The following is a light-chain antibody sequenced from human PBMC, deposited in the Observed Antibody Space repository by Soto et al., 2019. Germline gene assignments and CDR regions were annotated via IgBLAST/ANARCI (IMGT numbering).Light chain of an antibody. CDR2: KAS. V-gene: IGKV1-5*03. CDR1: QSISSW. J-gene: IGKJ4*01. Sequence: DIQMTQSPSTLSASVGDRVTITCRASQSISSWLAWYQQKPGKAPKLLIYKASSLESGVRSRFSGSGSGTESTLTISSLQPDDFATYYCQQYNSYPSFGGGTKVEIK. CDR3: QQYNSYPS.